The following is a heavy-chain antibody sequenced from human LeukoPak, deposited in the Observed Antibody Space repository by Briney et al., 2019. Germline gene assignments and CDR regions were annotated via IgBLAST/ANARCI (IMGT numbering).Heavy chain of an antibody. Sequence: SETLSLTCAVYGGSFSGYYWSWIRQPPGKGLEWIGEINHSGSTNYNPSLKSRVTISVDTSKNQFSLKLSPVTAADTAVYYCARVADYSNYDYYYYMDVWGKGTTVTVSS. D-gene: IGHD4-11*01. CDR2: INHSGST. V-gene: IGHV4-34*01. CDR3: ARVADYSNYDYYYYMDV. CDR1: GGSFSGYY. J-gene: IGHJ6*03.